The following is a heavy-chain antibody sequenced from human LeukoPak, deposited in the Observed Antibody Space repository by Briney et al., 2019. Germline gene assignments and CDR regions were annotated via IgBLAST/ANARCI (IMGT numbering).Heavy chain of an antibody. CDR2: ISSSSSYI. CDR1: GFTFDDYG. D-gene: IGHD3-22*01. CDR3: AREDYYDSSGHRYYFDY. J-gene: IGHJ4*02. Sequence: GGSLRLSCAASGFTFDDYGMSWVRQAPGKGLEWVSSISSSSSYIYYADSVKGRFTISRDNAKNSLYLQMNSLRAEDTAVYYCAREDYYDSSGHRYYFDYWGQGTLVTVSS. V-gene: IGHV3-21*01.